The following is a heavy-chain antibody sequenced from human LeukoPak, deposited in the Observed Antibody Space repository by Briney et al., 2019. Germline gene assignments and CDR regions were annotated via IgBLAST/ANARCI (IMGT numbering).Heavy chain of an antibody. CDR2: ISASGSRT. CDR3: AKHPQGAAGAHFDY. V-gene: IGHV3-23*01. D-gene: IGHD6-13*01. Sequence: PGGSLRLSCAASGFVLSNYAMSWVRQAPGKGLEWVSTISASGSRTYYTDSVKGRFTISRDNSRNTMYRQMNSLRAEDTAIYYCAKHPQGAAGAHFDYWGQGTLVTV. J-gene: IGHJ4*02. CDR1: GFVLSNYA.